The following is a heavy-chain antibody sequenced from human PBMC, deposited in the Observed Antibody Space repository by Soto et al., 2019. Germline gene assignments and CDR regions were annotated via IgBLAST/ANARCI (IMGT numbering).Heavy chain of an antibody. Sequence: VGSLRLSCAASGFDFGSFGIHWVRQAPGRGLDWVAVISHDGNERKYADSVKGRFTISRDNSKDTLYLQMYSLRPDDTAIYYCAKDVETQQLDYHIDHWGLGSLANVSS. CDR2: ISHDGNER. D-gene: IGHD6-6*01. V-gene: IGHV3-30*18. J-gene: IGHJ4*02. CDR1: GFDFGSFG. CDR3: AKDVETQQLDYHIDH.